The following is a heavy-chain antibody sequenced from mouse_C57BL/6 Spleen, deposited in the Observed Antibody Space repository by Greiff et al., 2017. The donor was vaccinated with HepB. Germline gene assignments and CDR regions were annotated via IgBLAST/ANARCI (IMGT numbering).Heavy chain of an antibody. CDR3: ARLKDHFFDY. CDR1: GYTFTDYY. J-gene: IGHJ2*01. Sequence: EVQLQQSGPELVKPGASVKISCKASGYTFTDYYMNWVKQSHGKSLEWIGDINPNNGGTSYNQKFKGKATLTVDKSSSTAYMELRSLTSEDSAVYYCARLKDHFFDYWGQGTTLTVSS. CDR2: INPNNGGT. V-gene: IGHV1-26*01.